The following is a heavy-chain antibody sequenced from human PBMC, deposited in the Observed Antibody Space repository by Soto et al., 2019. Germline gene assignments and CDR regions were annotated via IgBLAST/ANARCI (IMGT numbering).Heavy chain of an antibody. Sequence: GGSLRLSCAASGFTFSSYAMSWVRQAPGKGLEWVSAISGSGGSTYYADSVKGRFTISRDNSKNTLYLQMNSLRAEDTAVYYCAKAMNYYDSSGYYYPTRYGMDVWGQGTTVTVSS. V-gene: IGHV3-23*01. CDR2: ISGSGGST. D-gene: IGHD3-22*01. J-gene: IGHJ6*02. CDR1: GFTFSSYA. CDR3: AKAMNYYDSSGYYYPTRYGMDV.